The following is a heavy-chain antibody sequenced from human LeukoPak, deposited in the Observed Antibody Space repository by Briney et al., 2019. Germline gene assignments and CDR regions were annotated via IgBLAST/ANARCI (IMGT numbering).Heavy chain of an antibody. Sequence: ASVKVSCKASGYTFIDYCIHWVRQAPGQGLEWMGRINPNNGGTNYAQKFQGRVTMTSDTSISTAYMELSRLRSDDTAVYYCASEYNWNDPAYYYYMDVWGKGTTVTVSS. CDR1: GYTFIDYC. CDR2: INPNNGGT. V-gene: IGHV1-2*06. CDR3: ASEYNWNDPAYYYYMDV. D-gene: IGHD1-20*01. J-gene: IGHJ6*03.